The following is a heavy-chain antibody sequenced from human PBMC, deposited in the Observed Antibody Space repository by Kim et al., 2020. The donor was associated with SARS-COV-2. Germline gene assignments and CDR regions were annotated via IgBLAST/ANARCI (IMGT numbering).Heavy chain of an antibody. CDR1: GDAFSNYA. V-gene: IGHV1-69*13. CDR2: IMPIFGTT. J-gene: IGHJ6*02. Sequence: SVKVSCKASGDAFSNYAISWVRQAPGQGLEWMGEIMPIFGTTKYAQKFQDRFTITADGSTNTAYMELSRLTCEDTAVYYCAKPTGNMDVWGQGTTIFVSS. CDR3: AKPTGNMDV.